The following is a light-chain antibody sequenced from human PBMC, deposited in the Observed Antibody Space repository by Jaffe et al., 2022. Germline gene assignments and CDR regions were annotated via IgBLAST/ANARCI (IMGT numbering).Light chain of an antibody. CDR2: GAS. CDR1: QSVSIN. CDR3: QQYNYSPPYT. J-gene: IGKJ2*01. V-gene: IGKV3-15*01. Sequence: EVVMTQSPATLSVSPGERATLSCRASQSVSINLAWYQHKPGQAPRLLIYGASTRATGIPAKFSGSGSGTEFTLTISSLQSEDFAVYYCQQYNYSPPYTFGQGTKLEIK.